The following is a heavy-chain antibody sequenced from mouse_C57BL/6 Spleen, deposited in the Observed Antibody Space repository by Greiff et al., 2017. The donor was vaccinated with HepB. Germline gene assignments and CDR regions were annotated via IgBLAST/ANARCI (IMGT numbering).Heavy chain of an antibody. Sequence: QVQLQQPGAELVMPGASVKLSCKASGYTFTSYWMHWVKQRPGQGLEWIGEIDPSDSHTNYNQKFKGKSTLTVDKSSSTAYRQLSSLTSDVSSVYYWARLLRYVDVWGTGTTVTVSS. J-gene: IGHJ1*03. V-gene: IGHV1-69*01. CDR2: IDPSDSHT. CDR3: ARLLRYVDV. CDR1: GYTFTSYW. D-gene: IGHD1-1*01.